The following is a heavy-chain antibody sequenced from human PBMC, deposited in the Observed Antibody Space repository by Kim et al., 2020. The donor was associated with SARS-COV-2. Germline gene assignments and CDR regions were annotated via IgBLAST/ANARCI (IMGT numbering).Heavy chain of an antibody. CDR3: ARAAYYFYDSSGYALHP. Sequence: SETLSLTCTVSGGSISSYYWSWIRQPPGKGLEWIAYINYSGSTNYNPPLKSRVTISVDTSKNQFSLKLSSVTAADTAVYYCARAAYYFYDSSGYALHPWG. J-gene: IGHJ5*02. V-gene: IGHV4-59*01. CDR2: INYSGST. D-gene: IGHD3-22*01. CDR1: GGSISSYY.